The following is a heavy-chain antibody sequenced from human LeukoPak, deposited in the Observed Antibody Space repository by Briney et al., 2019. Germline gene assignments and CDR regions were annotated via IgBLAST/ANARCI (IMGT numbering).Heavy chain of an antibody. Sequence: ASVKVSCKASGYTFTSYAMHWVRQAPGQRLEWMGWINAGNGNTKYSQKFQGRVTITRDTSASTAYMELSSLRSEDTAVYYCARGNRAYYYDSSGSGAFDIWGQGTMVTVSS. D-gene: IGHD3-22*01. J-gene: IGHJ3*02. CDR3: ARGNRAYYYDSSGSGAFDI. CDR1: GYTFTSYA. CDR2: INAGNGNT. V-gene: IGHV1-3*01.